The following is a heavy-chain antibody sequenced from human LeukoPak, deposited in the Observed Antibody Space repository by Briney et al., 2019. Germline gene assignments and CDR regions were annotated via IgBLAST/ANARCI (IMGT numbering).Heavy chain of an antibody. CDR2: ISAHNGDT. Sequence: GASVKVSCKASGYTFPTYGITWVRQAPGQGLEWMGWISAHNGDTNYAQNLQGRVTMTTDTSTRTAYMELRGLTSDDTAVYYCASSGGIVAMVGGYYYGMDVWGQGTTVTVSS. CDR1: GYTFPTYG. D-gene: IGHD5-12*01. V-gene: IGHV1-18*01. CDR3: ASSGGIVAMVGGYYYGMDV. J-gene: IGHJ6*02.